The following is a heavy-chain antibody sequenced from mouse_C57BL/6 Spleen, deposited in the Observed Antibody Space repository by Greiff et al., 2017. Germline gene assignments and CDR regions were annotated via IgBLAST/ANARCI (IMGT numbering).Heavy chain of an antibody. J-gene: IGHJ4*01. CDR1: GYTFTSYW. CDR2: IDPSDSAT. CDR3: ARKGNRYAMDY. Sequence: VQLQQPGAELVRPGSSVKLSCKASGYTFTSYWMHWVKQRPIQGLEWIGNIDPSDSATHYNQKFKDKATLTVDKSSSTAYMQLSSLTSEDSAVYYCARKGNRYAMDYWGQGTSVTVSA. V-gene: IGHV1-52*01. D-gene: IGHD2-1*01.